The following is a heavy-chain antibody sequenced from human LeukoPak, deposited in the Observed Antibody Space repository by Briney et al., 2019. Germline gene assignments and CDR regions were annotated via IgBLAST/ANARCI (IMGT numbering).Heavy chain of an antibody. CDR1: GLTFSSYA. D-gene: IGHD3-22*01. J-gene: IGHJ4*02. CDR2: ISGSGGST. V-gene: IGHV3-23*01. CDR3: AKGAAYYYDSSGYYNY. Sequence: GSLRLSCAASGLTFSSYAMSWVRQAPGKGLEWVSAISGSGGSTYYADSVKGRFTISRDNSKNTLYLQMNSLRAEDTAVYYCAKGAAYYYDSSGYYNYWGQGTLVTVSS.